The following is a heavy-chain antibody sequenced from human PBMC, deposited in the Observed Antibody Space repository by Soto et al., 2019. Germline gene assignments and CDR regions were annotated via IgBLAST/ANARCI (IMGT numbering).Heavy chain of an antibody. Sequence: QVQLVQSGAEVKKPGSSVKVSCKASGGTFSSYAISWVRLAPGQGLEWMGGIIPIFGTANYAQKCQGRVKITADKSTRKAYMELSSLRSEETAVYYCARGEAREMATIYGAFDIWGQGTMVTVSS. V-gene: IGHV1-69*06. CDR1: GGTFSSYA. J-gene: IGHJ3*02. CDR3: ARGEAREMATIYGAFDI. CDR2: IIPIFGTA. D-gene: IGHD5-12*01.